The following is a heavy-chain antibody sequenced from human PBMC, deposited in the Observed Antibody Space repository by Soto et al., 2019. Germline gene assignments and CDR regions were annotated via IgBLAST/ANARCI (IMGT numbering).Heavy chain of an antibody. CDR3: ARTAGLRGQLVEDTWGMDV. J-gene: IGHJ6*02. CDR1: GGTFSSYA. Sequence: GASVKVSCKASGGTFSSYAISWVRQAPGQGLEWMGGIIPIFGTANYAQKFQGRVTITADKSTSTAYMELSSLRSEDTAVYYCARTAGLRGQLVEDTWGMDVWGQGTTVTVSS. V-gene: IGHV1-69*06. CDR2: IIPIFGTA. D-gene: IGHD6-6*01.